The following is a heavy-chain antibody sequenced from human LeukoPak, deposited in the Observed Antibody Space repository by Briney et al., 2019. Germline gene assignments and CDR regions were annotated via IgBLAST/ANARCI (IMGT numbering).Heavy chain of an antibody. D-gene: IGHD2-2*01. V-gene: IGHV3-74*01. CDR3: AKEAADIVVVPAAMMDS. J-gene: IGHJ5*01. CDR1: GFTFSRYW. Sequence: HPGGSLRLSCVASGFTFSRYWMHWVRQAPGKGLVWVARINSDGSSTTYADSVKGRFTISRDNAKNTLYLQMNSLRAEDTAVYYCAKEAADIVVVPAAMMDSWGQGTLVTVSS. CDR2: INSDGSST.